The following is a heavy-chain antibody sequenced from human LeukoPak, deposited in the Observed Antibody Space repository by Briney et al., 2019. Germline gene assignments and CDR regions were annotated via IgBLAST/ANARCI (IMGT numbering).Heavy chain of an antibody. J-gene: IGHJ3*02. V-gene: IGHV1-69*13. CDR3: ARASSGYYDDAFDI. D-gene: IGHD3-22*01. CDR2: IIPIFGTA. Sequence: SVKVSCKVSGGTFSSYAISWVRQAPGRGLEWMGGIIPIFGTANYAQKFQGRVTITADESTSTAYMELSSLRSEDTAVYYCARASSGYYDDAFDIWGQGTMVTVSS. CDR1: GGTFSSYA.